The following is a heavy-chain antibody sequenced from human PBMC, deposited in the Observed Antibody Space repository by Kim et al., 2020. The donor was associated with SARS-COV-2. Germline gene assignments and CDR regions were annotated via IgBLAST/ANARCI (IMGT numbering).Heavy chain of an antibody. V-gene: IGHV3-21*01. CDR2: ISSSSSYI. Sequence: GGSLRLSCAASGFTFSSYSMNWARQAPGKGLEWVSSISSSSSYIYYADSVKGRFTISRDNAKNSLYLQMNSLRAEDTAVYYCARDIFMGRTMTQDYYYYGMDVWGQGTTVTVSS. D-gene: IGHD3-22*01. J-gene: IGHJ6*02. CDR1: GFTFSSYS. CDR3: ARDIFMGRTMTQDYYYYGMDV.